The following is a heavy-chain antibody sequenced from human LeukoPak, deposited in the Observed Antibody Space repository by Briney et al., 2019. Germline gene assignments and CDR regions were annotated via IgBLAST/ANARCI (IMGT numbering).Heavy chain of an antibody. V-gene: IGHV1-3*01. CDR2: INAGNGNT. Sequence: ASVKVSCKASGYTFTSYAMHWVRQAPGQRLEWMGWINAGNGNTKYSQKFQGRVTITRDTSASTAYMELSSLRSEDTAVYYCARELYYYDSSGYYDYWGQGILVTVSS. CDR3: ARELYYYDSSGYYDY. CDR1: GYTFTSYA. J-gene: IGHJ4*02. D-gene: IGHD3-22*01.